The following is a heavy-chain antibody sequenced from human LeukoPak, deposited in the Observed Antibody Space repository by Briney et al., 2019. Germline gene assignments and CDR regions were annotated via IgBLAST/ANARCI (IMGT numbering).Heavy chain of an antibody. D-gene: IGHD4-17*01. Sequence: PSETLSLTCAVYGGSFSGYYWSWIRQPPGKGLEWIGEINHSGSTNYNPSLKSRVTISVDTSKNQFSLKLSSVTAADTAVYYCARGPIPTDYGSYDYWGQGTLVTVSS. V-gene: IGHV4-34*01. CDR2: INHSGST. CDR3: ARGPIPTDYGSYDY. J-gene: IGHJ4*02. CDR1: GGSFSGYY.